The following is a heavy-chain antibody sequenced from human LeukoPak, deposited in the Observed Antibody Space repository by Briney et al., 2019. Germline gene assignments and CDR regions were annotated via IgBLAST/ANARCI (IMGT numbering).Heavy chain of an antibody. V-gene: IGHV4-4*07. CDR2: IYTSGST. Sequence: SETLSLTCTVFGGSISSHYWSWIRQPAGKGLEWIRRIYTSGSTNYNPSLKSRVTMSVDTSKNQFSLKLSSVTAADTAVYYCARVAASNVDYWGQGTLVTVSS. CDR3: ARVAASNVDY. J-gene: IGHJ4*02. D-gene: IGHD6-13*01. CDR1: GGSISSHY.